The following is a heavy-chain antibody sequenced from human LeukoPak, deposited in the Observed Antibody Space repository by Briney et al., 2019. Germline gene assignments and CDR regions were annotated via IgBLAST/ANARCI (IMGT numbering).Heavy chain of an antibody. CDR3: HRASYGDAFDI. V-gene: IGHV4-30-2*01. CDR2: SYSSGSA. D-gene: IGHD2-8*01. Sequence: SQTLSLTCAVSGGSLSSGGYPWRWIRQPPGKGLELIVYSYSSGSAYYIPPLKSRVTISVDRSKYQFSLKLSTVSAADKAVYYCHRASYGDAFDIWGQGTMVTVSS. CDR1: GGSLSSGGYP. J-gene: IGHJ3*02.